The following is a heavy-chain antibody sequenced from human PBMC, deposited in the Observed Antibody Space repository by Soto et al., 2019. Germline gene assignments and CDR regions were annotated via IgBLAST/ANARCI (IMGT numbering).Heavy chain of an antibody. V-gene: IGHV3-48*04. J-gene: IGHJ6*02. CDR2: ISSSSSTI. CDR3: AKDVGSSNDPPWDYYYYGMDV. Sequence: GGSLRLSCAASGFTFSSYSMNWVRQAPGKGLEWVSYISSSSSTIYYADSVKGRFTISRDNAKNSLYLQMNSLRAEDTALYYCAKDVGSSNDPPWDYYYYGMDVWGQGTTVTVSS. CDR1: GFTFSSYS. D-gene: IGHD6-13*01.